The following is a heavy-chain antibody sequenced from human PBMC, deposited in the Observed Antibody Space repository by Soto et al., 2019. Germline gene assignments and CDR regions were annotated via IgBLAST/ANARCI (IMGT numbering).Heavy chain of an antibody. V-gene: IGHV2-70*11. CDR1: GFSLSTAKMC. J-gene: IGHJ4*02. CDR3: ARMRLPNYYFDY. CDR2: IDWDDDT. Sequence: SGPTLVNPTQTLTLTCTFSGFSLSTAKMCVSWILQPPGKALEWLARIDWDDDTYYSTSLKTRLTISKDTSKNQVVLTMTNMDPMDTATYYCARMRLPNYYFDYWGQGTLVTVSS.